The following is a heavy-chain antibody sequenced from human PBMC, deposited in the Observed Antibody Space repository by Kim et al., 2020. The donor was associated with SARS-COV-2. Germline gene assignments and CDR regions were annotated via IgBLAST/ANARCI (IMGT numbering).Heavy chain of an antibody. CDR2: ITSSSATI. D-gene: IGHD5-12*01. J-gene: IGHJ6*02. CDR1: GFSFSSYN. V-gene: IGHV3-48*02. Sequence: GGSLRLSCAASGFSFSSYNMNWVRQAPGKGLEWVSYITSSSATIYYAGSVRGRFTISRDNAKKSLYLQMNSLRDEDTAVYYCARGGGGSYYYVMDVWGQGTTVTVSS. CDR3: ARGGGGSYYYVMDV.